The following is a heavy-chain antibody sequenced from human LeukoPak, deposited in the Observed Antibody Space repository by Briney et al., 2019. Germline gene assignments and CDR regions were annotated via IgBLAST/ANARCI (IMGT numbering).Heavy chain of an antibody. Sequence: ASVKVSCKASGYTFTSYGVNWVRQAPGEGLEWMGWINTNSGDPTYAQGFTGRFVFSLDTAVSTAYLQISSLRAEDTAVYFCARFRPHGYYDTFDIWGQGTMVTVS. CDR1: GYTFTSYG. J-gene: IGHJ3*02. V-gene: IGHV7-4-1*02. CDR3: ARFRPHGYYDTFDI. D-gene: IGHD5-18*01. CDR2: INTNSGDP.